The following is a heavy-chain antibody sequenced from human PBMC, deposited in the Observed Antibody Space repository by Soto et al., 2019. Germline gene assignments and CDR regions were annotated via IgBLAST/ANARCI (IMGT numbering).Heavy chain of an antibody. CDR1: GFTFSSYA. Sequence: GGSLRLSCAASGFTFSSYAMHWVRQAPGKGLEWVAVISYDGSNKYYADSVKGRFTISRDNSKNTLYLQMNSLRAEDTAVYYCARSLYPGSSGYXYYWGQGTLVTVSS. J-gene: IGHJ4*02. V-gene: IGHV3-30-3*01. D-gene: IGHD3-22*01. CDR2: ISYDGSNK. CDR3: ARSLYPGSSGYXYY.